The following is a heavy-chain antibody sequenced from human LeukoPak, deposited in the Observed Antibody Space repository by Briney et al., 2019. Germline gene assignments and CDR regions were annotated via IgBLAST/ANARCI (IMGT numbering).Heavy chain of an antibody. Sequence: PGGSLRLSCAASGFTFNTYTMNWVRQAPGKGLEWVSYISGSSGIIDYADSVRGRFTISRDNAKNSLYLQMNSLRDEDTAVYYCARGPRYCGGDCYLDYWGQGTLVTVSS. CDR1: GFTFNTYT. CDR2: ISGSSGII. J-gene: IGHJ4*02. D-gene: IGHD2-21*02. V-gene: IGHV3-48*02. CDR3: ARGPRYCGGDCYLDY.